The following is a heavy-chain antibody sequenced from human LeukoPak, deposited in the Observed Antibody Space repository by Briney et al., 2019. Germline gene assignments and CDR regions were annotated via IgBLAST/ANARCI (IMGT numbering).Heavy chain of an antibody. Sequence: IGYIYHSGSTYYNPSLKSRVTISVDRSKNQFSLKLSSVTAADTAVYYCAREVVGATTGMDVWGKGTTVTVSS. J-gene: IGHJ6*04. CDR2: IYHSGST. CDR3: AREVVGATTGMDV. V-gene: IGHV4-30-2*01. D-gene: IGHD1-26*01.